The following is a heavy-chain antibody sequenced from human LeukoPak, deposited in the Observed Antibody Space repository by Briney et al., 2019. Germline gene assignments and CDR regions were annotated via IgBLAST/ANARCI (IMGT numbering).Heavy chain of an antibody. CDR2: IYYSGST. CDR3: ARYSSGGDSSGWYWWFDP. J-gene: IGHJ5*02. Sequence: SETLSLTCTVSGGSISSYYWSWIRQPPGKGLEWIGYIYYSGSTNYNPSLKSRVTISVDTSKNQFSLKLSSVTAADTAVYYCARYSSGGDSSGWYWWFDPWGQGTLVTVSS. CDR1: GGSISSYY. D-gene: IGHD6-19*01. V-gene: IGHV4-59*08.